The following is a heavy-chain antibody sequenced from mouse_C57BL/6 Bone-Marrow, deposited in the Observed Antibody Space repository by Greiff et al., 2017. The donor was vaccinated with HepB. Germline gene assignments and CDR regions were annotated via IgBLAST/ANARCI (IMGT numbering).Heavy chain of an antibody. CDR3: ARSLITTVVATRFAY. Sequence: VQLQQSGAELVRPGPSVKVSCKASGYAFTNYLIEWVKQRPGQGLEWIGVINPGSGGTNYNEKFKGKATLTADKSSSTAYMQLSSLTSEDSAVYFCARSLITTVVATRFAYWGQGTLVTVSA. CDR1: GYAFTNYL. D-gene: IGHD1-1*01. J-gene: IGHJ3*01. CDR2: INPGSGGT. V-gene: IGHV1-54*01.